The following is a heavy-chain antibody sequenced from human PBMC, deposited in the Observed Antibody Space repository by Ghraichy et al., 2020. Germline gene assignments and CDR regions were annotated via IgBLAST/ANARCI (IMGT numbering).Heavy chain of an antibody. V-gene: IGHV3-23*01. J-gene: IGHJ4*02. CDR1: GFTFSSYA. CDR2: ISGSGGST. CDR3: AKDPRDGYINY. D-gene: IGHD5-24*01. Sequence: GESLNISCAASGFTFSSYAMSWVRQAPGKGLEWVSAISGSGGSTYYADSVKGRFTISRDNSKNTLYLQMNSLRAEDTAVYYCAKDPRDGYINYWGQGTLVTVSS.